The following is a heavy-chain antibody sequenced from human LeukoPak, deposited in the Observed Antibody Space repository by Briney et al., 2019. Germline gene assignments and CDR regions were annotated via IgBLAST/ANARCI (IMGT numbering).Heavy chain of an antibody. CDR3: AKGAYDYIEIAYFDY. D-gene: IGHD5-12*01. J-gene: IGHJ4*02. CDR1: GFSFNNYA. CDR2: IIGSSGST. V-gene: IGHV3-23*01. Sequence: GGSLRLSCVASGFSFNNYAMNWVRQAPGKGLEWVSLIIGSSGSTFYADSVEGRLTISRDKSKNTLYLQMNSLRAEDTAVYYCAKGAYDYIEIAYFDYWGQGSLVTVSS.